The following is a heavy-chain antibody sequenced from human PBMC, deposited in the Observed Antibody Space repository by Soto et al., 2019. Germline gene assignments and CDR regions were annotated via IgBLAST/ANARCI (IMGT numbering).Heavy chain of an antibody. J-gene: IGHJ4*02. Sequence: SLRLSFVASGFTFSSYAMSWVRQAPGKGLEWVSAISGSGGSTFYADSVKGRFTISRDNSKNTLYLQMNSLRAEDTAVYYCAKEPTSRGYIDYWGQGTLVTVSS. CDR1: GFTFSSYA. D-gene: IGHD6-13*01. CDR2: ISGSGGST. V-gene: IGHV3-23*01. CDR3: AKEPTSRGYIDY.